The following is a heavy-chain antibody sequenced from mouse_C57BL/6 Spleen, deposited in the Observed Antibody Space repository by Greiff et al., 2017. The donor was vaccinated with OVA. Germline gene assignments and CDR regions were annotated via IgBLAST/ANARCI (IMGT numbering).Heavy chain of an antibody. D-gene: IGHD4-1*01. CDR2: ISSGGDYI. V-gene: IGHV5-9-1*02. CDR1: GFTFSSYA. J-gene: IGHJ3*01. Sequence: EVHLVESGAGLVKPGGSLKLSCAASGFTFSSYAMSWVRQTPEKRLEWVAYISSGGDYIYYADTVKGRFTISRDNARNTLYLQMSSLKSEDTAMYDCTRANWDVGFAYWGQGTLVTVSA. CDR3: TRANWDVGFAY.